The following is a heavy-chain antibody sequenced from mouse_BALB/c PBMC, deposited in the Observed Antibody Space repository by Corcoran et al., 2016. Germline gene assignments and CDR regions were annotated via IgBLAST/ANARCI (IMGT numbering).Heavy chain of an antibody. J-gene: IGHJ2*01. V-gene: IGHV1S34*01. CDR1: GYSFTGYY. D-gene: IGHD3-3*01. Sequence: LVKTGASVKISCKASGYSFTGYYMHWVKQSHGKSLEWIGYISCYNGATSYNQKFKGKATFTVDTSSSTAYMQFNSLTSEDSAVYYCARSQGRLYYFDYWGQGTTLTVSS. CDR2: ISCYNGAT. CDR3: ARSQGRLYYFDY.